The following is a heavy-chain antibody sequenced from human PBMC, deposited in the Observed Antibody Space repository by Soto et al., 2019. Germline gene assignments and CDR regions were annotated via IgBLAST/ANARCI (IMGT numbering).Heavy chain of an antibody. CDR1: GFTFSSYA. V-gene: IGHV3-23*01. CDR3: AKIVGLLWFGELVRDYYFDY. D-gene: IGHD3-10*01. J-gene: IGHJ4*02. CDR2: ISGSGGST. Sequence: VQLLESGGGLVQPGGSLRLSCAASGFTFSSYAMSWVRQAPGKGLEWVSAISGSGGSTYYADSVKGRFTISRDNSKNTLYLQMNSLRAEDTAVYYCAKIVGLLWFGELVRDYYFDYWGQGTLVTVSS.